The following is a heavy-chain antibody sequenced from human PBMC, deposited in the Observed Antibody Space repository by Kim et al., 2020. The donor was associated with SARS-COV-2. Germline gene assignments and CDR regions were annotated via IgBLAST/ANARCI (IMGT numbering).Heavy chain of an antibody. V-gene: IGHV5-51*01. CDR1: GYSFTSYW. D-gene: IGHD3-9*01. J-gene: IGHJ6*02. CDR3: ARHGGRAYYDILTGYPHYYYYGMDV. CDR2: IYPGDSDT. Sequence: GESLKISCKGSGYSFTSYWIGWVRQMPGKGLEWMGIIYPGDSDTRYSPSFQGQVTISADKSISTAYLQWSSLKASDTAMYYCARHGGRAYYDILTGYPHYYYYGMDVWGQGTTVTVSS.